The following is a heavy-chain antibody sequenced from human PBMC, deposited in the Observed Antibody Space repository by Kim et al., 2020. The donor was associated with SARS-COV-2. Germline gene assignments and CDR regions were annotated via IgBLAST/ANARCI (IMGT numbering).Heavy chain of an antibody. D-gene: IGHD6-19*01. CDR3: ASGPSGWYDY. Sequence: ASVKVSCKASGYTFTSHDINWVRQAPGKGLEWMGWINPNSGNTGHAQKFQGRVTMTRNTAINTAYMGVTTLRSDDTAIYYCASGPSGWYDYWGEGTLVTVSS. CDR1: GYTFTSHD. V-gene: IGHV1-8*01. CDR2: INPNSGNT. J-gene: IGHJ4*02.